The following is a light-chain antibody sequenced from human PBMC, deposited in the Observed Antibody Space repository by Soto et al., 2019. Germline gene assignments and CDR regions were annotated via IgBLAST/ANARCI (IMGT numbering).Light chain of an antibody. CDR1: QSVSSK. J-gene: IGKJ4*01. V-gene: IGKV3-15*01. CDR3: QQYNDWSPLT. Sequence: EIVLTQSPATLSASPGESVTLSCRASQSVSSKLAWYQQKAGQAPRLLIYGASTRSTGTPARFRGGGSGTDFTLTFSSLQSDDFARYFCQQYNDWSPLTFGGGTKVDIK. CDR2: GAS.